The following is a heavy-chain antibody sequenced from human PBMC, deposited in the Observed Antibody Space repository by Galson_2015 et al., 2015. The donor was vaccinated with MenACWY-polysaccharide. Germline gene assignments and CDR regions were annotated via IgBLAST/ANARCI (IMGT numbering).Heavy chain of an antibody. CDR2: LSPTTGNT. Sequence: SLRLSCAGSGLTFSSYDMGWVRQAPGKGLEWVSGLSPTTGNTYYADSVRGRFTISRDNSKNTLYLQMDSLRAEDTALYYCAKGDAHYGSGNYYDYWGQGTQVTVSS. J-gene: IGHJ4*02. V-gene: IGHV3-23*01. D-gene: IGHD3-10*01. CDR1: GLTFSSYD. CDR3: AKGDAHYGSGNYYDY.